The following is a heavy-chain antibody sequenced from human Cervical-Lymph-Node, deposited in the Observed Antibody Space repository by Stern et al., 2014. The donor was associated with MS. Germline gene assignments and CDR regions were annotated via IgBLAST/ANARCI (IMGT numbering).Heavy chain of an antibody. D-gene: IGHD4-17*01. J-gene: IGHJ4*02. Sequence: QVQLQESGPGLVKPSETLSLTCTVSGGSISSYYWSWIRQPPGKGLEWIGYIYYSGSTNYNPSLKSRVTISVDTPKTQFSLKRSSVTAADTAVYYCARHGDGDYVASVEDYWGQGTLVTVSS. CDR3: ARHGDGDYVASVEDY. V-gene: IGHV4-59*08. CDR2: IYYSGST. CDR1: GGSISSYY.